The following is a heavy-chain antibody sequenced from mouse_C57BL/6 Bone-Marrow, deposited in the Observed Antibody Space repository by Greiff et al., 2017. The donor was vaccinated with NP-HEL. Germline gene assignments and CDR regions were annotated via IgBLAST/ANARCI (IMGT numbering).Heavy chain of an antibody. D-gene: IGHD1-1*01. CDR1: GYTFTSYG. CDR2: IYPRSGNT. Sequence: QVQLQQSGAELARPGASVKLSCKASGYTFTSYGISWVKQRTGQGLEWIGEIYPRSGNTYYIEKFKGKATLTADKSSSTAYMELRSLTSEDSAVYFCARSAPYYYGSSPWFAYWGQGTLVTVSA. J-gene: IGHJ3*01. CDR3: ARSAPYYYGSSPWFAY. V-gene: IGHV1-81*01.